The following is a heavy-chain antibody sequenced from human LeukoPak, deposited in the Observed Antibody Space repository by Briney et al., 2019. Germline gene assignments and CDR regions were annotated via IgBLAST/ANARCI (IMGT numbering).Heavy chain of an antibody. CDR3: ARVGYCSSTDCGWFDP. D-gene: IGHD2-2*01. CDR2: IWYDGSDQ. J-gene: IGHJ5*02. CDR1: GFTFSSYS. Sequence: GGSLRLSCAASGFTFSSYSMNWVRQAPGKGLEWVAVIWYDGSDQYYADSVKGRFTISRDNSKNSLYLQMNSLRAEDTAVYYCARVGYCSSTDCGWFDPWGQGTLVTVSS. V-gene: IGHV3-33*08.